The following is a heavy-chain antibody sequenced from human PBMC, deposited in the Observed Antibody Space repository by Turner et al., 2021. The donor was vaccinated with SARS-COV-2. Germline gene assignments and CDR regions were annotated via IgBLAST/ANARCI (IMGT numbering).Heavy chain of an antibody. D-gene: IGHD5-12*01. Sequence: QGQLVESGGGVVQPGRSLRLSCAASGFTCSSYAMHWVRQAPGKGLEWVAVISYDVSNKYYADSVKGRITISRDNSKNTLYLQMNSLRAEDTAVYYCARDLVATTQLFDYWGQGTLVTVSS. J-gene: IGHJ4*02. CDR2: ISYDVSNK. V-gene: IGHV3-30-3*01. CDR3: ARDLVATTQLFDY. CDR1: GFTCSSYA.